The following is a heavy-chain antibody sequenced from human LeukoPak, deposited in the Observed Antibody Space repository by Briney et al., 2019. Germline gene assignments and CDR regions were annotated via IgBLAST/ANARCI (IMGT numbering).Heavy chain of an antibody. CDR3: ARLYGDCFDY. CDR2: IYYSGST. D-gene: IGHD4-17*01. V-gene: IGHV4-39*01. J-gene: IGHJ4*02. Sequence: SETLSLTCTVSGGSISSSSSYWGWIRQPPGNGLEWIGSIYYSGSTYYNPSLKSRVTISVDTSKNQFSLKLSSVTAADTAVYYCARLYGDCFDYWGQGTLVTVSS. CDR1: GGSISSSSSY.